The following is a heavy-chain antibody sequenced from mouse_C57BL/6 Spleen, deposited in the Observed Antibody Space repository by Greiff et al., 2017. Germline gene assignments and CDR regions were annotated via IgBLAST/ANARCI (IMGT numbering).Heavy chain of an antibody. CDR2: IYPGSGNT. CDR3: ARSSDGDYGSPWFAY. Sequence: VQLVESGPELVKPGASVKISCKASGYTFTDYYINWVKQRPGQGLEWIGWIYPGSGNTKYNEKFKGKATLTVDTSSSTAYMQLSSLTSEDSAVYFCARSSDGDYGSPWFAYWGQGTLVTVSA. D-gene: IGHD1-1*01. J-gene: IGHJ3*01. CDR1: GYTFTDYY. V-gene: IGHV1-84*01.